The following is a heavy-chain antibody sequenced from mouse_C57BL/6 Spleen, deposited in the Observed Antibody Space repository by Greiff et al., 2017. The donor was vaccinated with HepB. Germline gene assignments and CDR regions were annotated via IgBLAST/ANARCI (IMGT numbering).Heavy chain of an antibody. CDR1: GYTFTDYN. D-gene: IGHD2-2*01. CDR3: ARPYGYDGGNAMDY. V-gene: IGHV1-22*01. Sequence: VQLQQSGPELVKPGASVKMSCKASGYTFTDYNMHWVKQSHGKSLEWIGYINPNNGGTSYNQKFKGKATLTVNKSSSTAYMELRSLTSEDSAVYYCARPYGYDGGNAMDYWGQGTSVTVSS. J-gene: IGHJ4*01. CDR2: INPNNGGT.